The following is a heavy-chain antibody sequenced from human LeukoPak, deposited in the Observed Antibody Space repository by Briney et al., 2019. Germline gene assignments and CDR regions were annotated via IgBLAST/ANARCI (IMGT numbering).Heavy chain of an antibody. Sequence: PGGSLRLSCAASGFTFSSYGMHWVRQAPGKGLEWVAFIRYDGSNKYYADSVKGRFTISRDNSKNTLYLQMNSLRAEDTAVYYXXXXXXXXXXXYYAYYYYYYMDVWGKGTTVTISS. V-gene: IGHV3-30*02. D-gene: IGHD3-22*01. J-gene: IGHJ6*03. CDR2: IRYDGSNK. CDR1: GFTFSSYG. CDR3: XXXXXXXXXXYYAYYYYYYMDV.